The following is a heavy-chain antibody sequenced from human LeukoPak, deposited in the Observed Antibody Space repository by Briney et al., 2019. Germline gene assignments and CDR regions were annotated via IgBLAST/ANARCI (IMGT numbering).Heavy chain of an antibody. D-gene: IGHD1-1*01. Sequence: ASVKVSCKASGYTITGYYMHWVRQAPGQGLEWMGWINPNSGGTNYAQKFQGRVTMTRDTSISTAYMELSRLRSDDTAVYYCARDVQLETPGGATDGWGQGTLVTVAS. J-gene: IGHJ4*02. V-gene: IGHV1-2*02. CDR2: INPNSGGT. CDR1: GYTITGYY. CDR3: ARDVQLETPGGATDG.